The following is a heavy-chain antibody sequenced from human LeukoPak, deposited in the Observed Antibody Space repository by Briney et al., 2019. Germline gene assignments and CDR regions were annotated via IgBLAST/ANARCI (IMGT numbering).Heavy chain of an antibody. V-gene: IGHV3-23*03. D-gene: IGHD3-3*01. J-gene: IGHJ5*02. CDR3: AKDIHFGAVTSWFDP. CDR2: INNSGGST. Sequence: PGGSLRLSCAASGFTFSSYAMSWVRQAPGKGLEWVSVINNSGGSTYYADSVKGRFTISRDNSKNTLHLQMNSLRAEDTAIYYCAKDIHFGAVTSWFDPWGQGTLVTVSS. CDR1: GFTFSSYA.